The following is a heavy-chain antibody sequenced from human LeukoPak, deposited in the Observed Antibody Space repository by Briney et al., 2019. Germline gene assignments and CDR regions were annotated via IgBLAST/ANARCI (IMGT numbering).Heavy chain of an antibody. CDR3: ARSGDLGVVIIPSMDV. Sequence: ASVKVSCKASGYTFTSYYMHWVRQAPGQGLEWMGIINPSGGSTSYAQKFQGRVTMTRDTSTSTVYMELSSLRSEDTAVYYCARSGDLGVVIIPSMDVWGQGTTVTVSS. V-gene: IGHV1-46*01. CDR1: GYTFTSYY. CDR2: INPSGGST. J-gene: IGHJ6*02. D-gene: IGHD3-3*01.